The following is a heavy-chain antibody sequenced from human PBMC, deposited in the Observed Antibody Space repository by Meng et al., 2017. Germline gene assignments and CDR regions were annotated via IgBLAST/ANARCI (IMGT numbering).Heavy chain of an antibody. D-gene: IGHD3-9*01. J-gene: IGHJ5*02. CDR1: GFTFSSYS. CDR2: ISISSSYI. CDR3: ARENYYDILTGYSP. Sequence: GESLKISCAASGFTFSSYSMNWVRHAPGKGLEWVSSISISSSYIYYADSMKGRFTISRDNAKNSLYLQMNSLRAEDTAVYYCARENYYDILTGYSPWGQGTLVTVSS. V-gene: IGHV3-21*01.